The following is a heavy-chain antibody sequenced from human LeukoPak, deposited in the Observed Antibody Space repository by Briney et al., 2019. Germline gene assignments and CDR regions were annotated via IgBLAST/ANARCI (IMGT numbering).Heavy chain of an antibody. V-gene: IGHV3-7*01. Sequence: GGSLRLSCAASGFTFSSYWMSWVRQAPGKGLEWVANIKQDGSEKYYVDSVKGRFTTSGDNAKNSLYLQMNSLRAEDTAVYYCARATYYYDSSDYYPLGYWGKGTLVTVSS. J-gene: IGHJ4*02. CDR3: ARATYYYDSSDYYPLGY. CDR1: GFTFSSYW. D-gene: IGHD3-22*01. CDR2: IKQDGSEK.